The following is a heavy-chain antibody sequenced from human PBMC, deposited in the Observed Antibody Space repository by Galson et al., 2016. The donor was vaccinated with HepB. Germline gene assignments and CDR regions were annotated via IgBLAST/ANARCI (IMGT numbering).Heavy chain of an antibody. J-gene: IGHJ5*02. CDR1: GFSLSTSGVC. D-gene: IGHD6-13*01. CDR2: IDWDDGK. CDR3: ARTLNIATTGLTFDP. V-gene: IGHV2-70*01. Sequence: PALVKPTQTLTLTCTFSGFSLSTSGVCVSWLRQPPGKALEWLGLIDWDDGKYYNTSLKTRLTISKDASKNQVVLTITNMSPVDTATYYCARTLNIATTGLTFDPWGQGTLVTVSS.